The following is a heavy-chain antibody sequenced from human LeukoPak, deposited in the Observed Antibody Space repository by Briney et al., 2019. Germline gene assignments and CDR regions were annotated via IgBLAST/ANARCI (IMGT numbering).Heavy chain of an antibody. D-gene: IGHD3-10*01. CDR2: IYYSGST. CDR3: ARNKYYYGSGNYGVPNWFDP. Sequence: SETLSLTCTVSGDSINSNSYYWGWIRQPPGKGLEWIGSIYYSGSTYYNPSLKSRVTISVDTSKNQFSLKLSSVTAADTAVYYCARNKYYYGSGNYGVPNWFDPWGQGTLVTVSS. CDR1: GDSINSNSYY. J-gene: IGHJ5*02. V-gene: IGHV4-39*01.